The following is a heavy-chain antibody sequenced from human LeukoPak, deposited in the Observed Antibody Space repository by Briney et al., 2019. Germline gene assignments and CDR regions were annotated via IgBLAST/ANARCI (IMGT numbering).Heavy chain of an antibody. D-gene: IGHD3-22*01. V-gene: IGHV3-48*03. CDR3: ARDKGESSGWPIFDY. CDR1: GFAFSYYV. J-gene: IGHJ4*02. Sequence: GGSLRLSCTASGFAFSYYVMNWVRQAPGQGLEWISTISRSGSIISYADSVKGRFTISRDTGKNSVYLQMNSLRAEDTAVYYCARDKGESSGWPIFDYWGQGALVTVSS. CDR2: ISRSGSII.